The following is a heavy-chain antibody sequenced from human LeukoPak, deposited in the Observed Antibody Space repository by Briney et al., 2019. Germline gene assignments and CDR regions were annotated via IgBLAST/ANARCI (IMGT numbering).Heavy chain of an antibody. Sequence: PGGSLRLSRAASGFTFSSYAMSWVRQAPGKGLEWVSAISGSGGSTYYADSVKGRFTISRDNSKNTLYLQMNSLRAEDTAVYYCAKIVVVPAAISDAFDIWGQGTMVTVSS. V-gene: IGHV3-23*01. CDR1: GFTFSSYA. D-gene: IGHD2-2*02. J-gene: IGHJ3*02. CDR2: ISGSGGST. CDR3: AKIVVVPAAISDAFDI.